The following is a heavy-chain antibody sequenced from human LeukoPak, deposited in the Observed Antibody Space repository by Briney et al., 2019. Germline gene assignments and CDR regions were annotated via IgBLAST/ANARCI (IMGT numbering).Heavy chain of an antibody. J-gene: IGHJ4*02. V-gene: IGHV4-4*07. D-gene: IGHD7-27*01. CDR3: TTGDHSFDN. CDR1: GASLTIYY. Sequence: SETLSLTCSVSGASLTIYYWNWIRQPAGKGLEWIGRYASGTTTHNPSLKSQFTMSIDTSKNQVSLKLTSVTAADTAVYYCTTGDHSFDNWGQGTLVTVTP. CDR2: YASGTT.